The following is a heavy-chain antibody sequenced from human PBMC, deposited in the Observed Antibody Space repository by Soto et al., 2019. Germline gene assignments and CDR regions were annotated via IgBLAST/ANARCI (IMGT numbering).Heavy chain of an antibody. Sequence: SETLSLTCAVSGYSISSGYYWGWIRQPPGKGLEWIGSIYHSGSTYYNPSLKSRVTISVDTSKNQFSLKLSSVTAADTAVYYCARESGIAAAGPKWGQGTLVTVS. D-gene: IGHD6-13*01. J-gene: IGHJ4*02. CDR2: IYHSGST. CDR3: ARESGIAAAGPK. V-gene: IGHV4-38-2*01. CDR1: GYSISSGYY.